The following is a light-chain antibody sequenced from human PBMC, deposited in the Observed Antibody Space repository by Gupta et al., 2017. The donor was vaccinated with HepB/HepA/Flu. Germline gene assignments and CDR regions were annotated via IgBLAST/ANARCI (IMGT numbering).Light chain of an antibody. CDR2: GAS. J-gene: IGKJ2*01. Sequence: DIQMTQSPSSLSASVGDRVTITCRASQSITNYLSWYQQKPGKAPKVLIYGASNLQSGVPSRFSGSGSGTDFTLTISNLQPEDFATYYCQQSHSTPRTFGQGTKLEIK. CDR1: QSITNY. V-gene: IGKV1-39*01. CDR3: QQSHSTPRT.